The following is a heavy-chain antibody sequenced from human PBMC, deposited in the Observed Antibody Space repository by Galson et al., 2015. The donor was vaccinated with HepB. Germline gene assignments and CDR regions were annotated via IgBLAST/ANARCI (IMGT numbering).Heavy chain of an antibody. D-gene: IGHD2-21*01. J-gene: IGHJ5*01. Sequence: QSGAEVKKPGESLKISCKASGYTFANYWIGWVRQMPGKGLEWMGIIYPGDFDTRYSPSFQGRVSMSADTSITTVYLQWSSLKASDTAIYYCARRERSCFDGNCDFYWSDSWGQGTLVTVSS. CDR1: GYTFANYW. CDR2: IYPGDFDT. V-gene: IGHV5-51*01. CDR3: ARRERSCFDGNCDFYWSDS.